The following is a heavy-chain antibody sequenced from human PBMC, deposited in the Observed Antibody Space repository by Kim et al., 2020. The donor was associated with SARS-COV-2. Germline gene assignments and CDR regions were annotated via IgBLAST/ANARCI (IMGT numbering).Heavy chain of an antibody. CDR2: INHSGST. J-gene: IGHJ4*02. D-gene: IGHD3-16*02. V-gene: IGHV4-34*01. Sequence: SETLSLTCAVYGGSFSGYYWSWIRQPPGKGLEWIGEINHSGSTNYNPSLKSRVTISVDTSKNQFSLKLSSVTAADTAVYYCARGRPVRLGELSLSHLGYWGQGTLVTVSS. CDR1: GGSFSGYY. CDR3: ARGRPVRLGELSLSHLGY.